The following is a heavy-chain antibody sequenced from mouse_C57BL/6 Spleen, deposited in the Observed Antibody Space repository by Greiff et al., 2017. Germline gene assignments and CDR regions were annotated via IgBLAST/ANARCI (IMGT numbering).Heavy chain of an antibody. CDR3: TRITTVVATYWYFDV. CDR2: IRNKANNHAT. V-gene: IGHV6-6*01. D-gene: IGHD1-1*01. J-gene: IGHJ1*03. Sequence: EVQRVESGGGLVQPGGSMKLSCAASGFTFSDAWMDWVRQSPEKGLEWVAEIRNKANNHATYYAESVKGRFTISRDDSKSSVYLQMNSLRAEDTGIYYCTRITTVVATYWYFDVWGTGTTVTVSS. CDR1: GFTFSDAW.